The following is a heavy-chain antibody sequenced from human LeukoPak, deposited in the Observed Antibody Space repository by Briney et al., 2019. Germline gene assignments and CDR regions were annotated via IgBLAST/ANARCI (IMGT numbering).Heavy chain of an antibody. CDR1: GGTFSSHA. J-gene: IGHJ3*02. CDR3: ARARNDYGEHDAFDI. Sequence: SVKVSCKASGGTFSSHAISWVRQAPGQGLEWVGEIIPIFGTAKYAQKFQGRVTITADESTSTAYMELSSLRSEDTAVYYCARARNDYGEHDAFDIWGQGTMVTVSS. V-gene: IGHV1-69*13. D-gene: IGHD4-17*01. CDR2: IIPIFGTA.